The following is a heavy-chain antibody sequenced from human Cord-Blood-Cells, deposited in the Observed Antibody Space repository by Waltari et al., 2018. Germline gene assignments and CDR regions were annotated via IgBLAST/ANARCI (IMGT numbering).Heavy chain of an antibody. CDR3: ARSQWLVEADY. J-gene: IGHJ4*02. V-gene: IGHV1-3*01. CDR1: GYTFTSYA. Sequence: QVQLVQSGAEVKKPGASVKVSCKASGYTFTSYAMHWVRQAPGQRLEWMGRINAGNGNTKYSQKFQGRVTITRDTSASTAYMELSSLRSEDTAVYYCARSQWLVEADYWGQGTLVTVSS. CDR2: INAGNGNT. D-gene: IGHD6-19*01.